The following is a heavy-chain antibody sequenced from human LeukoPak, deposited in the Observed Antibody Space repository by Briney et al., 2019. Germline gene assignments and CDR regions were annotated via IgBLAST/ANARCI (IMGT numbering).Heavy chain of an antibody. CDR1: GFTFSDFH. J-gene: IGHJ4*02. CDR3: AKRGVVIRVILVGFHKEANYFDS. Sequence: GGSLRLSCAASGFTFSDFHMSWIRQAPGKGLEWVSYISGSAGTTYYAASVKGRFTSSRDNAKNSLYLQMNSLRVEDTAVYFCAKRGVVIRVILVGFHKEANYFDSWGQGALVTVSS. CDR2: ISGSAGTT. V-gene: IGHV3-11*01. D-gene: IGHD3-22*01.